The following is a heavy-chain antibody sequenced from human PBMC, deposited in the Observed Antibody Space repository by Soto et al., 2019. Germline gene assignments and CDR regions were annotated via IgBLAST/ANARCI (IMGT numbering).Heavy chain of an antibody. D-gene: IGHD3-10*01. CDR1: GYTLTELS. V-gene: IGHV1-24*01. CDR2: FDPEDGET. Sequence: QVQLVQSGAEVKKPGASVKVSCKVSGYTLTELSMHWVRQAPGKGREWMGGFDPEDGETIYAQQFQGRVTMTEDTSTDTAYMELSSLRSEDTAVYYCATGGTMVRGVIPDWFDPWGQGTLVTVSS. CDR3: ATGGTMVRGVIPDWFDP. J-gene: IGHJ5*02.